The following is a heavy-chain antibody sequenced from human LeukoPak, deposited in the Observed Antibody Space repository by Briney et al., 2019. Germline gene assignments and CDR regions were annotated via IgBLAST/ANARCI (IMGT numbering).Heavy chain of an antibody. Sequence: PGGSLRLSCAASGFTFSRYGMHWVRQAQGKGLEWVAVIWHDGSYEYYADSVKGRFTISRDSSKNTLYLQMNSLRAEDTAVYYCAKDGVGATSLDCWGQGTLVTVSS. CDR3: AKDGVGATSLDC. D-gene: IGHD1-26*01. CDR2: IWHDGSYE. V-gene: IGHV3-33*06. CDR1: GFTFSRYG. J-gene: IGHJ4*02.